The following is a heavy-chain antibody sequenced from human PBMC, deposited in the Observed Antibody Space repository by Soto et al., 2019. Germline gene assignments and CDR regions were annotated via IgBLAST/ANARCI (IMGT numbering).Heavy chain of an antibody. V-gene: IGHV3-30*18. Sequence: QVQLVESGGGVVQPGRSLRLSCAASGFTFSNYGMHWVRQAPGRGLEWGAVISYDGSNKYYADSVKGRFTISRDNSKNTLYLQMNSLRAEDTAVYYCAKGMAARSYSYYGLDVWGQGTTVTVSS. CDR2: ISYDGSNK. CDR1: GFTFSNYG. CDR3: AKGMAARSYSYYGLDV. D-gene: IGHD6-6*01. J-gene: IGHJ6*02.